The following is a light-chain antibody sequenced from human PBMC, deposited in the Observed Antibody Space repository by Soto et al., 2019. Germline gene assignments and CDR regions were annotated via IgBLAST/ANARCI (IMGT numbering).Light chain of an antibody. CDR2: GAS. J-gene: IGKJ1*01. CDR3: QQFNNWPPDRT. Sequence: EIVMTQSPATLSVSPGERATLSCRASQSVGSNLAWYQLKPGQAPRLLIYGASTRATGIPARFSGSGSGTDFTLTISSLPSEDFAIYFCQQFNNWPPDRTFGQGTKVEIK. V-gene: IGKV3-15*01. CDR1: QSVGSN.